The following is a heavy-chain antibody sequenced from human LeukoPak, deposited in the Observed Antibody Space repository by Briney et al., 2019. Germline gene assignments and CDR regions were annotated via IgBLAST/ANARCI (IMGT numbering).Heavy chain of an antibody. CDR2: IYNNGRT. D-gene: IGHD6-13*01. Sequence: SETLSLTCTVSGGSVSSGSYYWSWLPQPPGKGLEWIGYIYNNGRTHYNPSLKSRVAISVDTSKNQFSLKLSSVTAADTAVYYCARVGVYSTWYDAFDIWGQGTLVTVSS. J-gene: IGHJ3*02. CDR1: GGSVSSGSYY. CDR3: ARVGVYSTWYDAFDI. V-gene: IGHV4-61*01.